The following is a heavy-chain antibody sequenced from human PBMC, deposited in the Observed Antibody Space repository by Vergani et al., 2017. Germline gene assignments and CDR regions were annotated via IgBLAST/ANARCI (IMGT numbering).Heavy chain of an antibody. CDR2: IYYSGST. CDR3: AGGGDFWSGYYTRPFDP. D-gene: IGHD3-3*01. Sequence: QVQLQESGPGLVKPSQTLSLTCTVSGGSISSGSYYWSWIRQPAGKGLEWIGYIYYSGSTNYNPSLKSRVTISVDTSKNQFSLKLSSVTAADTAVYYCAGGGDFWSGYYTRPFDPWGQGTLVTVSS. V-gene: IGHV4-61*10. J-gene: IGHJ5*02. CDR1: GGSISSGSYY.